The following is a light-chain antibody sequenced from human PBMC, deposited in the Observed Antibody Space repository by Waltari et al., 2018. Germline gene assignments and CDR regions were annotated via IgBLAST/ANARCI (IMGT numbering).Light chain of an antibody. CDR2: GTS. CDR1: QSVTSIS. CDR3: QQYDGEVVT. V-gene: IGKV3-20*01. J-gene: IGKJ4*01. Sequence: ELVLTQSPGTLSLSPGERATLSCRASQSVTSISLTWYQQKLGQATRLLIYGTSSRATAIPDRFSGSGSGTDFTLTISRLETEEFAVYYCQQYDGEVVTFGGGTKVEI.